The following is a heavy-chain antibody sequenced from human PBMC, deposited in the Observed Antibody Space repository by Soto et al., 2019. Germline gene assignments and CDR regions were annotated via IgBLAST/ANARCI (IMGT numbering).Heavy chain of an antibody. Sequence: SVKVSCKASGGTFSSYAISWVRQAPGQGLEWMGGIIPIFGTANYAQKFQGRVTITADESTSTAYMELSSLRSEDTAVYYCGRGGKGRYYYDSSGYSLYYYYGMDVWGQGTTVTVSS. CDR3: GRGGKGRYYYDSSGYSLYYYYGMDV. D-gene: IGHD3-22*01. V-gene: IGHV1-69*13. J-gene: IGHJ6*02. CDR1: GGTFSSYA. CDR2: IIPIFGTA.